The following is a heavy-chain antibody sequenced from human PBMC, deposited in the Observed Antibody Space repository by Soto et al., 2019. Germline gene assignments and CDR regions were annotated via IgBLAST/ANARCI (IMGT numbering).Heavy chain of an antibody. CDR1: GFTFSSYS. V-gene: IGHV3-21*01. CDR3: ARDSSVSGSYYFAY. Sequence: EVQLVESGGGLVKPGGSLRLSCAASGFTFSSYSMNWVRQAPGKGLEWVSYISSSSSYIYYADSVTGRFTISRDKAKNSLYLEMDSLRAEDTAVYYCARDSSVSGSYYFAYWGQGTLVTVSS. J-gene: IGHJ4*02. D-gene: IGHD1-26*01. CDR2: ISSSSSYI.